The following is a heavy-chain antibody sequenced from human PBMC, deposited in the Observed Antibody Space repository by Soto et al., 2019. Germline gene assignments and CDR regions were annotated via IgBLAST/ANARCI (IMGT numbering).Heavy chain of an antibody. D-gene: IGHD5-12*01. CDR1: GGTFSSYT. CDR3: ARGNHRWLQLWYFDL. CDR2: IIPIFGTA. J-gene: IGHJ2*01. V-gene: IGHV1-69*12. Sequence: QVQLVQSGAEVKKPGSSVTVSCKASGGTFSSYTISWVRQAPGQGLEWMGGIIPIFGTANYAQKFQGRVTITADESTSTDYVELSSLRSEDTAVYYCARGNHRWLQLWYFDLWGRGTLFTVSS.